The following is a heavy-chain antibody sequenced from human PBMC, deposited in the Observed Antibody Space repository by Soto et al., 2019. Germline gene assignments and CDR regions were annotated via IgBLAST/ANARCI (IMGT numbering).Heavy chain of an antibody. J-gene: IGHJ6*02. D-gene: IGHD6-13*01. CDR1: GGSISSYY. CDR2: IYYSGST. V-gene: IGHV4-59*01. Sequence: PSETLSLTCTVSGGSISSYYWSWIRQPPGKGLEWIGYIYYSGSTNYNPSLKSRVTISVDTSKNQFSLKLSSVTAADTAVYYCARSHLYDGSSSWYVGSYYYYGMDVWGQGTTVTVSS. CDR3: ARSHLYDGSSSWYVGSYYYYGMDV.